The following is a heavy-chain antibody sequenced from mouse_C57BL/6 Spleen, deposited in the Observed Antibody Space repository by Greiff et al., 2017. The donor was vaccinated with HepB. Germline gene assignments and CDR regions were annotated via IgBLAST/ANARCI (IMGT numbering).Heavy chain of an antibody. CDR1: GFTFSSYT. D-gene: IGHD1-1*01. CDR3: ARVGYGSSYFDY. J-gene: IGHJ2*01. CDR2: ISGGGGNT. Sequence: EVQRVESGGGLVKPGGSLKLSCAASGFTFSSYTMSWVRQTPEKRLEWVATISGGGGNTYYPDSVKGRFTISRDNAKNTLYLQMSSLRSEDTALYYCARVGYGSSYFDYWGQGTTLTVSS. V-gene: IGHV5-9*01.